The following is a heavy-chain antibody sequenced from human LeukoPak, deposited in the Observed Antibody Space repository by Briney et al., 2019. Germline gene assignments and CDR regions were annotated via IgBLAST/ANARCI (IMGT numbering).Heavy chain of an antibody. CDR2: INHSGGI. CDR3: ARSSRLNYYGSGSYYITSVRNWFDP. J-gene: IGHJ5*02. D-gene: IGHD3-10*01. Sequence: SETLPLTCADYRGSFSGYYWSWIRQPPGKRLEWIWEINHSGGINYNPSLKSRVTISLDTSKNQFCLKLRSVTAADTAVYYCARSSRLNYYGSGSYYITSVRNWFDPWGQGTLVTVSS. CDR1: RGSFSGYY. V-gene: IGHV4-34*01.